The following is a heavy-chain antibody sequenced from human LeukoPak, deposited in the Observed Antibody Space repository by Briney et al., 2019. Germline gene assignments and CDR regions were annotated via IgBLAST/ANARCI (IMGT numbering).Heavy chain of an antibody. D-gene: IGHD6-19*01. CDR1: GFTFNSYS. Sequence: GGSLRLSCAASGFTFNSYSMHWVRQAPGKGLKWVAVISSHGSNKDYADSVKGRFTISRDNSENTLYLQMDSLTTGDTGVYYCAREQGQQWRRFDSWGQGSPVTVSS. J-gene: IGHJ4*02. CDR3: AREQGQQWRRFDS. CDR2: ISSHGSNK. V-gene: IGHV3-30*04.